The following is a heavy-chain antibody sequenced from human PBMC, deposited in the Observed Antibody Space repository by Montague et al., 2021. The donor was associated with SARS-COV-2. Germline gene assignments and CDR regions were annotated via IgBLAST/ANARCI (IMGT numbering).Heavy chain of an antibody. CDR3: ARGEGGMVYVYVMDV. Sequence: NYNPSLKSRLTISVDTSKNQFSLKLSSVTAADTAVYYCARGEGGMVYVYVMDVWGQGKKVTVS. J-gene: IGHJ6*02. V-gene: IGHV4-34*09. D-gene: IGHD2-8*01.